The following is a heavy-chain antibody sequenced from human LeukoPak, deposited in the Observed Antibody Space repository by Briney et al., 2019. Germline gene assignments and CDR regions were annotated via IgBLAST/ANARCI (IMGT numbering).Heavy chain of an antibody. J-gene: IGHJ4*02. D-gene: IGHD3-9*01. CDR2: ISYDGSNK. Sequence: GGSLRLSCAASGFTFSSYAMHWVRQAPGKGLEWVAVISYDGSNKYYADSVKGRFTISRDNSKNTLYLQMNSLRAEDTAVYYCARPTHYDILTAVGYWGQGTLVTVSS. CDR1: GFTFSSYA. CDR3: ARPTHYDILTAVGY. V-gene: IGHV3-30-3*01.